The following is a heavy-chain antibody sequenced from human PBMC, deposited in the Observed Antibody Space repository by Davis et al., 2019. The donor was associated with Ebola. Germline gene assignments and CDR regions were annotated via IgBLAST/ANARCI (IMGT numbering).Heavy chain of an antibody. Sequence: GESLKISCAASGFTFSTYWMAWVRQAPGKGPEWVANIKPDGSEQYYADSVRGRFTISRDNAKNTLYLQMNSLRADDTAVYYCARDGIVEVIDLDYWGQGTLVTVSS. CDR2: IKPDGSEQ. CDR3: ARDGIVEVIDLDY. D-gene: IGHD3-16*02. V-gene: IGHV3-7*01. CDR1: GFTFSTYW. J-gene: IGHJ4*02.